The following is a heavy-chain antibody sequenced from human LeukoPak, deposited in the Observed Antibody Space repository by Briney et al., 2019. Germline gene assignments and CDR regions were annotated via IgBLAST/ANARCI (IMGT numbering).Heavy chain of an antibody. Sequence: GGSLKLSCAASGFTFSGSAMHWVRQASGKGLEWVGRIRSKANSYATAYAASVKGRFTISRDDSKNTAYLQMNSLKTEDTAVYYCRWQTVTTLGGDYWGQGTLVTVS. CDR2: IRSKANSYAT. V-gene: IGHV3-73*01. D-gene: IGHD4-17*01. CDR3: RWQTVTTLGGDY. CDR1: GFTFSGSA. J-gene: IGHJ4*02.